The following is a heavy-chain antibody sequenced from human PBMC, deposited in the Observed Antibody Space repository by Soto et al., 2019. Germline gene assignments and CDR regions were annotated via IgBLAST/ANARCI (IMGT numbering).Heavy chain of an antibody. D-gene: IGHD5-12*01. Sequence: QVQLQQWGAGLLKPSETLSLNCAVNGGSLRGYYWSWIRQPPGKGLEWIGEIKDGGYTNYSPSLKSRATISSDTSNNQFTLRLNSVTAADTGLYYCARGQEGVVATHWDQGALVTVSS. CDR3: ARGQEGVVATH. J-gene: IGHJ4*02. V-gene: IGHV4-34*01. CDR2: IKDGGYT. CDR1: GGSLRGYY.